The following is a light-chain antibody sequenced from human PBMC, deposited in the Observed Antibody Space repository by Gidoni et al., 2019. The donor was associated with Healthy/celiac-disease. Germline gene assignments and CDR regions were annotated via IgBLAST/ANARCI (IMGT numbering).Light chain of an antibody. V-gene: IGKV1-6*01. CDR1: QGIRND. J-gene: IGKJ1*01. CDR2: AAS. Sequence: AIHITQSPSSLSASVGDRVTITCRASQGIRNDLGWYQQKPGKAPKLLIYAASSLESGVPLRFSGSGSGTDFTLTISRLQHEDFATYYCLQEHNYPRTFGQXTKVEI. CDR3: LQEHNYPRT.